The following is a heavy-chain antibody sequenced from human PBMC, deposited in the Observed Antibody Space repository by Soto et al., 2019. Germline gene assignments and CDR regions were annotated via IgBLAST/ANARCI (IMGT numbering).Heavy chain of an antibody. CDR1: GYTLTELS. CDR3: AGGYYDASGYYPIDF. V-gene: IGHV1-24*01. D-gene: IGHD3-22*01. Sequence: ASVKVSCKVSGYTLTELSMHWVRQAPGKGLEWMGGFDPEDGETIYAQKFQGRVTMTEDTSTDTAYMELSSLRSEDTAVYYCAGGYYDASGYYPIDFWGQGTLVTVSS. J-gene: IGHJ4*02. CDR2: FDPEDGET.